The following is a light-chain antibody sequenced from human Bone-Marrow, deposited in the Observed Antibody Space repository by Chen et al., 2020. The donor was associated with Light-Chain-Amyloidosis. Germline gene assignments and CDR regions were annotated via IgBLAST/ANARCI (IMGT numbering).Light chain of an antibody. CDR1: QDIITS. CDR2: DAS. J-gene: IGKJ3*01. V-gene: IGKV1-33*01. Sequence: DIQMTQSPSSLSASVGDRVIISCQASQDIITSLNWFQPKPGKAPKLLIYDASNLQTGVPSRFTGSGSGTHFTLAISSLHPDDIATYYCHQYENLPFTFGPGTKVEMK. CDR3: HQYENLPFT.